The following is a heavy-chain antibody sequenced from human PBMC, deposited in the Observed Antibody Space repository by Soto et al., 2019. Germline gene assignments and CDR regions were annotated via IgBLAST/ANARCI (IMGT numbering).Heavy chain of an antibody. CDR3: ATAFLRLGYDMDNY. J-gene: IGHJ4*02. V-gene: IGHV1-24*01. CDR1: GSTLTDLS. D-gene: IGHD5-12*01. CDR2: FDNXDGET. Sequence: GXSVKVSCKVSGSTLTDLSMHWVRQAPGKGLEWMGGFDNXDGETXYAQKFQGRVXXTEDTYTXXDYIELRSMGSEDTAVYYCATAFLRLGYDMDNYWGQGTLVTVSS.